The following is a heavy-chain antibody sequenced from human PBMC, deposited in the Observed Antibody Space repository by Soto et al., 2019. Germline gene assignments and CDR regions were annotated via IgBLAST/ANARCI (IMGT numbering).Heavy chain of an antibody. J-gene: IGHJ6*04. CDR3: QLRDNMDV. Sequence: EVQLVESGGGLVRPGGSLKVSCTVSGFTFSGSSIHWVRHSSGRGLEWVGRMRSGAKNFATEYGASMKGRFIISRDDSKNKAYLEMNSLTADDTAVYYCQLRDNMDVWGKGTTV. V-gene: IGHV3-73*01. CDR2: MRSGAKNFAT. CDR1: GFTFSGSS.